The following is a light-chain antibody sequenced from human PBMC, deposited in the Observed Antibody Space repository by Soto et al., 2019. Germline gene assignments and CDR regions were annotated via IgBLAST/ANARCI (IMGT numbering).Light chain of an antibody. J-gene: IGKJ1*01. CDR3: QQYNSYWRT. V-gene: IGKV1-5*01. Sequence: DIEMTQSPSTLYSSVGDRVTITGLSSQTISNWLAWYQQKPGKAPKLLIYDASSSESGVPSRFSGSGSGTEFTLTISSLQPDDFATYYCQQYNSYWRTFGQGTKVDI. CDR2: DAS. CDR1: QTISNW.